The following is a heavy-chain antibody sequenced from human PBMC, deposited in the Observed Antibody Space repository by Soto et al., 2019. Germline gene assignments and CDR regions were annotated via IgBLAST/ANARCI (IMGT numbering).Heavy chain of an antibody. D-gene: IGHD4-4*01. CDR1: GGTLGSYA. CDR2: FIPIFGIT. CDR3: FPLQPSTIRCRPGIDV. Sequence: QVQLLQSGAEVRKPGSSVKVSCKDSGGTLGSYAITWVRQAPGQGFEWMGGFIPIFGITNYAQRFEDRLTITADESTSKVYMELSSLTYDDTAVYYCFPLQPSTIRCRPGIDVWGQGTTITVSS. J-gene: IGHJ6*02. V-gene: IGHV1-69*01.